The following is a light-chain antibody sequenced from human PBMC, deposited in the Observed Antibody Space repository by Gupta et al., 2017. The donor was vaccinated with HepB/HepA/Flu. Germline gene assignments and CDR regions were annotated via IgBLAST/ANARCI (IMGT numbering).Light chain of an antibody. CDR1: QPITSNF. V-gene: IGKV3-20*01. J-gene: IGKJ1*01. CDR3: QQYASSPTT. Sequence: EIVLTQSPGTLSLSPGARATLSCRASQPITSNFLAWYQQKLGQPPRLLIYRASTRSSDIPDRFSGSGSGTDFTLTMNRLEPGDFGVYYCQQYASSPTTLGQGTKVEI. CDR2: RAS.